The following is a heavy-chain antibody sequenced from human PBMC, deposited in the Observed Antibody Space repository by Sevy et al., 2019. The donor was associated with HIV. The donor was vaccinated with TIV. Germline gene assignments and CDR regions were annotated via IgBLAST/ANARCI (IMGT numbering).Heavy chain of an antibody. CDR2: ISSSGSAI. V-gene: IGHV3-11*01. Sequence: GGSLRLSCAASGFTFSDYYMNWIRQAPGKGLEWISYISSSGSAIYYADSVKGRFAISRDNAKNSLSLQMSSLRAEDTAVYFCVGRRYSYTYSWSYYFDYWGQGTLVTVSS. CDR1: GFTFSDYY. J-gene: IGHJ4*02. CDR3: VGRRYSYTYSWSYYFDY. D-gene: IGHD5-18*01.